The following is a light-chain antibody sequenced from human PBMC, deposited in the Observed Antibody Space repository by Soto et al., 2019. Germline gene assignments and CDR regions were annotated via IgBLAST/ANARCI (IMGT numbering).Light chain of an antibody. CDR1: SSDVGGYNY. CDR2: DVS. J-gene: IGLJ2*01. CDR3: SSYTSSSTLVV. V-gene: IGLV2-14*01. Sequence: QSALTQPASVSGSPGQSITISCTGTSSDVGGYNYVSWYQKHPGKAPKLMIYDVSNRPSGVSNRFSGSKSGNTASLTISGLQAEAEADYYCSSYTSSSTLVVFGGGTKLTVL.